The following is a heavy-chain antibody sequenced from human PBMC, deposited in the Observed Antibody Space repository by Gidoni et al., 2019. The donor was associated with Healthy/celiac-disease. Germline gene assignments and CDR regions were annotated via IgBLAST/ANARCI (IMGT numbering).Heavy chain of an antibody. Sequence: EVQLLESGGGFVQPGGSLRLSCAASGFPFSSYAMSWVRQAPGKGLEWVSAISGSGGSTYYADSVKGRFTISRDNSKNTLYLQMNSLRAEDTAVYYCAKDEVGATWAYWGQGTLVTVSS. D-gene: IGHD1-26*01. CDR1: GFPFSSYA. CDR2: ISGSGGST. V-gene: IGHV3-23*01. CDR3: AKDEVGATWAY. J-gene: IGHJ4*02.